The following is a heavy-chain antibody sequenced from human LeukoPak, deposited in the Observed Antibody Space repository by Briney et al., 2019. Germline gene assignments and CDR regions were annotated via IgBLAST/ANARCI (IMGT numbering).Heavy chain of an antibody. CDR2: INPNSGGT. J-gene: IGHJ6*02. CDR3: ARGRMVRGVSKYYGMDV. CDR1: GYTFTSYY. V-gene: IGHV1-2*06. Sequence: ASVKVSCKASGYTFTSYYMHWVRQAPGQGLEWMGRINPNSGGTNYAQKFQGRVTMTRDTSISTAYMELSRLRSEDTAVYYCARGRMVRGVSKYYGMDVWGQGTTVTVSS. D-gene: IGHD3-10*01.